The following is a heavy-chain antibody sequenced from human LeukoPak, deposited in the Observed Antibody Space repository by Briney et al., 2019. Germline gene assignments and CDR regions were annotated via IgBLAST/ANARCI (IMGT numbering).Heavy chain of an antibody. D-gene: IGHD5-18*01. J-gene: IGHJ5*02. Sequence: GGSLRLSCAASGFDFGTFAMLWVRQPRGKGLEWVSSIFPSGGEIHYADSVRGRFTISRDNSKSTLSLQMNSLRAEDTAIYYCVTYRQVMLPFEAWGQGTLVTVSS. CDR2: IFPSGGEI. CDR3: VTYRQVMLPFEA. V-gene: IGHV3-23*01. CDR1: GFDFGTFA.